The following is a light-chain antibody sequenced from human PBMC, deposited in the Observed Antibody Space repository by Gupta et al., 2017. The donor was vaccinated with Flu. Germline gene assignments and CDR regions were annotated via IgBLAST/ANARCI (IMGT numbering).Light chain of an antibody. Sequence: DIQMTQSPSSLSASVGDRVTINCRASQSIADYLNGYHQKPGTAPKLLIYTASNFQSGVPSTFSGNGSSADFTLTIISLLSQDFATSYCQQRYNIPRTFGQGTKMEIK. CDR3: QQRYNIPRT. CDR2: TAS. V-gene: IGKV1-39*01. CDR1: QSIADY. J-gene: IGKJ2*02.